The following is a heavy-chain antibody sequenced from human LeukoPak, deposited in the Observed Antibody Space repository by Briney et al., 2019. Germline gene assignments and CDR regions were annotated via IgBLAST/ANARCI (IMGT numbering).Heavy chain of an antibody. Sequence: ASVKVSCKASGYTFTSYGISWVRQAPRQGLEWMGWISAYNGNTNYAQKLQGRVTMTTDTSTSTAYMELRSLRSDDTAVYYCAREKTGPMVRGVTLDYWGQGTLVTVSS. J-gene: IGHJ4*02. CDR1: GYTFTSYG. CDR3: AREKTGPMVRGVTLDY. D-gene: IGHD3-10*01. V-gene: IGHV1-18*04. CDR2: ISAYNGNT.